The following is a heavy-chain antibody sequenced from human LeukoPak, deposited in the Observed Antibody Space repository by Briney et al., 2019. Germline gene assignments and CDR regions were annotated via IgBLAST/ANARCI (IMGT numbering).Heavy chain of an antibody. D-gene: IGHD6-19*01. Sequence: PSETLSLTCAVSEMSFSAYYWNWIRQSPGKGLEWIGEINYGGRTKYTPSLEGRGTILIDTSKNQFSLKLTSVTAADTAVYYCVRGFPPGSGSRGSHAFDVWGQGTMVTVSS. CDR1: EMSFSAYY. J-gene: IGHJ3*01. V-gene: IGHV4-34*01. CDR2: INYGGRT. CDR3: VRGFPPGSGSRGSHAFDV.